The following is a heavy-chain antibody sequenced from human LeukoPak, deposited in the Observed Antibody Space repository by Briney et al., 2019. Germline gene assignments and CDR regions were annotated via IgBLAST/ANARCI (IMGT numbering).Heavy chain of an antibody. CDR3: ARDGYYYDSSGGYDY. V-gene: IGHV3-72*01. CDR1: GFTFSDHY. Sequence: GGSLRLSCAVSGFTFSDHYMDWVRQAPGKGLEWVGRSRNKANSYTTAYAASVAGRFSISREESKNSLYLQMNSLKTEDTAVYYCARDGYYYDSSGGYDYWGQGTLVTVSS. J-gene: IGHJ4*02. D-gene: IGHD3-22*01. CDR2: SRNKANSYTT.